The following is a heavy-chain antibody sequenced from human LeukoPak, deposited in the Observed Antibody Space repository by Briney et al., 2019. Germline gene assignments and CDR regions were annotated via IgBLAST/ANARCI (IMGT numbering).Heavy chain of an antibody. D-gene: IGHD1-20*01. J-gene: IGHJ4*02. CDR2: ISGSGGRT. CDR3: AKDKYNWKGSGPPDY. Sequence: GGSLRLSCAASGFTVSSNYMSWVRRAPGKGLEWVSAISGSGGRTYYADSVKGRFTISRDNSKNTLYLQMNSLRAEDTAVYYCAKDKYNWKGSGPPDYWGQGTLVTVSS. V-gene: IGHV3-23*01. CDR1: GFTVSSNY.